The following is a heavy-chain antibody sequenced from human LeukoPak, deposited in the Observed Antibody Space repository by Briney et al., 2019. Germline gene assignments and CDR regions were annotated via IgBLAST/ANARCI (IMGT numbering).Heavy chain of an antibody. CDR1: GGTFSSYG. V-gene: IGHV1-69*06. Sequence: EASVKVSCTASGGTFSSYGISWVRQAPGQGLEWMGGIIPIFGTANYAQKFQGRVTITADKSTSTAYMELSSLRSEDTAVYYCAREPHYYGSGSYIPYYYYYYMDVWGKGTTVTVSS. CDR3: AREPHYYGSGSYIPYYYYYYMDV. D-gene: IGHD3-10*01. J-gene: IGHJ6*03. CDR2: IIPIFGTA.